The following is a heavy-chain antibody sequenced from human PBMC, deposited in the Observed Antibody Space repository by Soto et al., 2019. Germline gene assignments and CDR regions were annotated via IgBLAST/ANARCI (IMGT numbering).Heavy chain of an antibody. J-gene: IGHJ4*02. CDR2: FIPILDMV. D-gene: IGHD2-21*01. CDR1: GGTFNTYT. Sequence: QVQVVQSGAEVKKPASSVKVSCKPSGGTFNTYTVNWVRLAPGHGLEWMGRFIPILDMVNYAQKFQDRVTITADRSTFTAYMELNSLTSDDTAVYYCAITYCRDNSCPRDFDFWGPGTRVTVSS. CDR3: AITYCRDNSCPRDFDF. V-gene: IGHV1-69*02.